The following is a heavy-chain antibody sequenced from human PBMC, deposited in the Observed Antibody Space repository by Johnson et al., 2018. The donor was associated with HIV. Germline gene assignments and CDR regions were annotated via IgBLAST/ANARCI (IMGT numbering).Heavy chain of an antibody. Sequence: EQLVVSGGGLVQPGGSLRLSCAASGFTVSSNYMSWVRQAPGKGLEWVSVIYSGGSTYYADSVKGRFTISRDNAKNSLYLQMNSLRAEDTAVYYCARDPFRDAFDIWGQGTMVTVSS. CDR1: GFTVSSNY. CDR3: ARDPFRDAFDI. J-gene: IGHJ3*02. CDR2: IYSGGST. V-gene: IGHV3-66*01.